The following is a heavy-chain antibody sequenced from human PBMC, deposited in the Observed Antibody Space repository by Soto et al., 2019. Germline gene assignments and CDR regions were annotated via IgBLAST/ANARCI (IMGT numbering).Heavy chain of an antibody. CDR1: GGSISSAYYY. J-gene: IGHJ6*02. CDR3: DRAIVVTIGGMDV. CDR2: IYYSGST. Sequence: PXETLSLTCTVSGGSISSAYYYWSWVRQPPGKGLEWIGYIYYSGSTFFNPSLKSRVTISKDTSRNQFSLRLNSVTAADTAVYYCDRAIVVTIGGMDVWGQGTTVTVSS. D-gene: IGHD5-12*01. V-gene: IGHV4-30-4*01.